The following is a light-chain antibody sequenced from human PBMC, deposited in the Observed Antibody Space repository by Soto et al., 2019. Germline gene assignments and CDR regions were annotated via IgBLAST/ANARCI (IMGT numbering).Light chain of an antibody. V-gene: IGLV2-14*01. J-gene: IGLJ1*01. CDR2: DVS. Sequence: QSVLTQPASVCGSPGQSITISCTGTSSDVGGYNYVSWYQQHPGKAPKLMIYDVSNRPSGVSNRFSGSKSGNTASLTISGLQAEDEADYYCSSYTSSRTLVFGTGTKVPVL. CDR1: SSDVGGYNY. CDR3: SSYTSSRTLV.